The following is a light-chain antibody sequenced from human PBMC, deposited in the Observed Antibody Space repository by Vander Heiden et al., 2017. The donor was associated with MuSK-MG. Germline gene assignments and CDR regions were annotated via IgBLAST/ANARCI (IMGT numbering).Light chain of an antibody. CDR1: SSNIGAGYD. J-gene: IGLJ2*01. CDR2: GNS. V-gene: IGLV1-40*01. Sequence: QSVLTQPPSVSGAPGQRVTISCTGSSSNIGAGYDVHWYQQLPGTAPKLLIYGNSNRPSGVPDRFSGSKSGTSASLAITGLQAEDEADHYCQSYDSSLSGSVVFGGGTKLTVL. CDR3: QSYDSSLSGSVV.